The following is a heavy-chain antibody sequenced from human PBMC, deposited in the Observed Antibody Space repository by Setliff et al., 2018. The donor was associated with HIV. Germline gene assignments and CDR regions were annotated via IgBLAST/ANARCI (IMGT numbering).Heavy chain of an antibody. D-gene: IGHD3-3*01. J-gene: IGHJ6*04. CDR2: ISYTGST. CDR1: GGSISSSSYF. Sequence: KTSETLSLTCNVSGGSISSSSYFWGWIRQPPGKRLEWIGSISYTGSTYYNPSLRGQVTIIVDTSKNQVSLKLWPVTAADTAVYYCVRPGSYDFWGKMDVWGKGTTVTVSS. CDR3: VRPGSYDFWGKMDV. V-gene: IGHV4-39*01.